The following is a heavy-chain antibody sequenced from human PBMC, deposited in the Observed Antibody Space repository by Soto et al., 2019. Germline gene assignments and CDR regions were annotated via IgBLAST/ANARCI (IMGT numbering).Heavy chain of an antibody. J-gene: IGHJ4*02. CDR2: IYYSGST. CDR3: ARLGYGPRWYFDY. D-gene: IGHD5-12*01. CDR1: GGSLTSYY. Sequence: SETLSLTCTVSGGSLTSYYWTWIRQPPGKGLEWMGHIYYSGSTNYNPSLKSRVTISVDTSKNQFSLNLRSVTAADTAVYYCARLGYGPRWYFDYWGQGTLVTVS. V-gene: IGHV4-59*08.